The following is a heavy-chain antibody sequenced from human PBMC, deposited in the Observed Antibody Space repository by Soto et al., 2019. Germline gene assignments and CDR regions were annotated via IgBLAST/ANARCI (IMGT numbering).Heavy chain of an antibody. Sequence: QVQLVASGGGVVQPGRSLRLSCAASGFTFSSYGMHWVRQAPGKGLEWVAVISYDGSNKYYADSVKGRFTISRDNSKNTLYLQMNSLRAEDTAVYYCAKDRGGSYYYYYGMDVWGQGTTVTVSS. D-gene: IGHD1-26*01. CDR1: GFTFSSYG. CDR3: AKDRGGSYYYYYGMDV. V-gene: IGHV3-30*18. J-gene: IGHJ6*02. CDR2: ISYDGSNK.